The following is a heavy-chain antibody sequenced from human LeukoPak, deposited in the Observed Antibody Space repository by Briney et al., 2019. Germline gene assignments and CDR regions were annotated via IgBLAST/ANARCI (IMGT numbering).Heavy chain of an antibody. CDR3: ACLLYCSSTSCPPGY. V-gene: IGHV4-34*01. CDR2: INHSGST. D-gene: IGHD2-2*01. J-gene: IGHJ4*02. CDR1: GGSFSGYY. Sequence: PSETLSLTCAVYGGSFSGYYWSWIRQPPGKGLEWIGEINHSGSTNYNPSLKSRVTISVDTSKNQFSLKLSSVTAADTAVYYCACLLYCSSTSCPPGYWGQGTLVTVSS.